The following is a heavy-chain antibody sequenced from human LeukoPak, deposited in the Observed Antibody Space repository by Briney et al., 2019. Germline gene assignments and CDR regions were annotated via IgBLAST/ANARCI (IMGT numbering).Heavy chain of an antibody. J-gene: IGHJ3*02. CDR1: GFNFCIYG. D-gene: IGHD3-10*01. CDR2: LAYDGTDR. V-gene: IGHV3-30*04. Sequence: GRSLRLSCAASGFNFCIYGMHWVRQAPDNGLEWVAVLAYDGTDRHYADSVKGRFTISRDNSKSTLFLQVNSLRPGYTAVYYCARDHGSHSAFDMWGRSTMVSVSS. CDR3: ARDHGSHSAFDM.